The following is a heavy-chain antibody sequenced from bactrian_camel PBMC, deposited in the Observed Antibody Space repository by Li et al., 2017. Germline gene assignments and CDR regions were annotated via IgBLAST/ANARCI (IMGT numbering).Heavy chain of an antibody. Sequence: HVQLVESGGGSAQDGGSLGLSCGISGYPFRSYCMGWFRETPGKERERVAAIDSRGGTAYADSTGRFTISQDNAKNTLYLQMNSLEPEDTAMYYCAARGRVSTWNFLVPAAFSYWGQGTQVTVS. CDR2: IDSRGGT. J-gene: IGHJ4*01. CDR3: AARGRVSTWNFLVPAAFSY. V-gene: IGHV3S55*01. CDR1: GYPFRSYC. D-gene: IGHD6*01.